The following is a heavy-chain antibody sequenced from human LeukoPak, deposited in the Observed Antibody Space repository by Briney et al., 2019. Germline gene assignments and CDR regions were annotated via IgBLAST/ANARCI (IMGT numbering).Heavy chain of an antibody. J-gene: IGHJ4*02. V-gene: IGHV3-7*04. CDR3: ARAVPGFDY. CDR2: IKPDGSQI. Sequence: PGGSLRLSCAASGFTFSTYWMTWVRQAPGKGLEWVANIKPDGSQIYYVDSVKGRFTISRDNAKNSLYLQMNSLRAEDTAVYYCARAVPGFDYWGQGILVTVSS. CDR1: GFTFSTYW.